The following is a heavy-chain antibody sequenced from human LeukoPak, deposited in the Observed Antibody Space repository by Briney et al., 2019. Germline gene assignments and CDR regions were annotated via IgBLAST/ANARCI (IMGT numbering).Heavy chain of an antibody. CDR1: GFTFSSYA. V-gene: IGHV3-23*01. Sequence: RTGGSLRLSCPASGFTFSSYAMSWVRQAPGKGLEWVSSIIGSGDITYYADSVKGRFTISRDNSKNTLYLQMNSLRAEDTAVYYCAKGVVPSTVITPFDHWGQGTLVTVSS. J-gene: IGHJ4*02. CDR3: AKGVVPSTVITPFDH. D-gene: IGHD4-23*01. CDR2: IIGSGDIT.